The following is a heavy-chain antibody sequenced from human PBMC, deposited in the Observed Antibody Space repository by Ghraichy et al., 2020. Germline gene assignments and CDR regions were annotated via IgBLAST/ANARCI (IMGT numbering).Heavy chain of an antibody. Sequence: GGSLRLSCAASGFTFSSYNMNWVRQAPGKGLEWVSYISSSSSTIYYADSVKGRFTISRDNAKNSLYLQMNSLRDEDTAVYYCARVSVWEVQHNFYHGADVWGQGTTVTVSS. CDR1: GFTFSSYN. V-gene: IGHV3-48*02. D-gene: IGHD1-26*01. CDR3: ARVSVWEVQHNFYHGADV. CDR2: ISSSSSTI. J-gene: IGHJ6*02.